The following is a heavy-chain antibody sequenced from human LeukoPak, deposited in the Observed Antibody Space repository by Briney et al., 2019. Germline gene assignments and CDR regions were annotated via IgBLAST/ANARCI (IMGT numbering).Heavy chain of an antibody. V-gene: IGHV1-18*01. CDR1: GYTFTSYG. D-gene: IGHD6-19*01. CDR3: ARDPVAGSYYFHC. Sequence: ASVKVSCKASGYTFTSYGVSWVRHAPGQGLEWMGWISAYNGNTNYAQKLQGRVTMTTDTSTSTAYVELRSLRSDDTAVYYCARDPVAGSYYFHCGGEGTLVTVS. CDR2: ISAYNGNT. J-gene: IGHJ4*02.